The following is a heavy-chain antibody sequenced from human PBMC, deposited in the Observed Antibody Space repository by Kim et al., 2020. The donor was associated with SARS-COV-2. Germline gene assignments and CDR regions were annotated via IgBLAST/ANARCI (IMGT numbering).Heavy chain of an antibody. J-gene: IGHJ4*02. D-gene: IGHD6-13*01. CDR3: ASLAAAKDY. V-gene: IGHV4-39*01. Sequence: SETLSLTCTVSGGSISSSSYYWGWIRQPPGKGLEWIGSIYYSGSTYYNPSLKSRVTISVDTSKNQFSLKLSSVTAADTAVYYCASLAAAKDYWGQGTLVTVSS. CDR2: IYYSGST. CDR1: GGSISSSSYY.